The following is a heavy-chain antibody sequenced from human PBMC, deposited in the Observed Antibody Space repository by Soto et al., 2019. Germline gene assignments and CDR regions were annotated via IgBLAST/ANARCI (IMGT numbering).Heavy chain of an antibody. CDR2: ISAYNGNK. CDR1: GYTFTSYG. CDR3: ARDVGQQLFDD. D-gene: IGHD6-13*01. Sequence: ASVKVSCKASGYTFTSYGISWVRQAPGQGLEWMGWISAYNGNKKYAQKLQGRVSMTTDTSTSTAYMELRSLRSDDTAVYYCARDVGQQLFDDRGQGTLVTVSS. J-gene: IGHJ5*02. V-gene: IGHV1-18*01.